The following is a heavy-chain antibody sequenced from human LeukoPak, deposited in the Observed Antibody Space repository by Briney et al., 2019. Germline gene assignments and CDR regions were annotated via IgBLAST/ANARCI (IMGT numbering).Heavy chain of an antibody. Sequence: ASVKVCCKASGGTFSSYAISWVRQAPGQGLEWMGGIIPIFGTANYAQKFQGRVTITADESTSTAYMELSSLRSEDTAVYYCARGFSIAVAGRFDYWGQGTLVTVSS. V-gene: IGHV1-69*13. CDR3: ARGFSIAVAGRFDY. CDR2: IIPIFGTA. J-gene: IGHJ4*02. D-gene: IGHD6-19*01. CDR1: GGTFSSYA.